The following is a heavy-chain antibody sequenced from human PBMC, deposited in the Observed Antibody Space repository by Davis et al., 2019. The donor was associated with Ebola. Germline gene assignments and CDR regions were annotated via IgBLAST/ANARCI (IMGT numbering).Heavy chain of an antibody. J-gene: IGHJ4*02. D-gene: IGHD3-10*01. CDR1: GGSISTYY. V-gene: IGHV4-34*01. CDR2: INHSGST. CDR3: ARGGRFGDIDY. Sequence: MPSETLSLTCTVSGGSISTYYWSWIRQPPGKGLEWIGEINHSGSTNYNPSLKSRVTISVDTSKNQFSLKLSSVTAADTAVYYCARGGRFGDIDYWGQGTLVTVSS.